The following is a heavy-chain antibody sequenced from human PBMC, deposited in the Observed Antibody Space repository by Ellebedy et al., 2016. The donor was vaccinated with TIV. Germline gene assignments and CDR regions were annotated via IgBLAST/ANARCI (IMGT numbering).Heavy chain of an antibody. V-gene: IGHV4-59*01. CDR3: ARMTYSSRWYEGWFDP. CDR2: IYYSGST. J-gene: IGHJ5*02. D-gene: IGHD6-13*01. Sequence: MPSETLSLTCTVSGGSISSFYWSWIRQPPGKGLEWIGYIYYSGSTNYNPSLKSRVTISVDTSKRQFSLKLSSVPAADTAVYYCARMTYSSRWYEGWFDPWGQGTLVTVSS. CDR1: GGSISSFY.